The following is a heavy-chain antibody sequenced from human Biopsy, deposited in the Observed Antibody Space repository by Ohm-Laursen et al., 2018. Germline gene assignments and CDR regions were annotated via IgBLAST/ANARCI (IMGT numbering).Heavy chain of an antibody. J-gene: IGHJ5*02. V-gene: IGHV1-2*06. CDR1: GYTFTDDQ. D-gene: IGHD2-21*02. CDR2: VNPKKGDT. Sequence: ASVKVSCKTTGYTFTDDQIHWVREAPGQGLEWMGRVNPKKGDTRYAQKFQGRVTMTGDVSVATAYMELTGLTSDDTAVYFCSREQHYYSAWGQGTLVTVSS. CDR3: SREQHYYSA.